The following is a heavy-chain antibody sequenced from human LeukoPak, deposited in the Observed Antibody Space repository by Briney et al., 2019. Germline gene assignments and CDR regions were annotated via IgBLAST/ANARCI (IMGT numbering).Heavy chain of an antibody. CDR3: ASFFWSGYFRY. V-gene: IGHV4-59*01. CDR1: GGSISSYY. CDR2: ICYSGST. D-gene: IGHD3-3*01. J-gene: IGHJ4*02. Sequence: SETLSLTCTVSGGSISSYYWSWIRQPPGKGLEWIGYICYSGSTNYNPSLKSRVTISVDTSKNQFSLKLSSVTAADTAVYYCASFFWSGYFRYWGQGTLVTVSS.